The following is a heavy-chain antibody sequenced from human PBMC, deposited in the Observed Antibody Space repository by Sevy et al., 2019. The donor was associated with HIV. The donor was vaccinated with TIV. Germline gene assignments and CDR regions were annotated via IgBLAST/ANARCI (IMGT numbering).Heavy chain of an antibody. D-gene: IGHD2-15*01. CDR1: GFTFSSYG. V-gene: IGHV3-30*18. J-gene: IGHJ4*02. Sequence: GGSLRLSCAASGFTFSSYGMHWVRQAPGKGLEWVAVISYDGSNKYYADSVKGRFTISRDNSKNTLYLQMNSLRAEDTAVYYCAKEPCSGGSCYLDYWGQGTLVTVSS. CDR3: AKEPCSGGSCYLDY. CDR2: ISYDGSNK.